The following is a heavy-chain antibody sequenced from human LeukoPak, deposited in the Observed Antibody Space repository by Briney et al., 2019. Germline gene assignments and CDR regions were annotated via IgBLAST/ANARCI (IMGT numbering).Heavy chain of an antibody. CDR2: ISYDGRNK. J-gene: IGHJ4*02. D-gene: IGHD4-17*01. CDR3: AKDGYGDHTVDY. V-gene: IGHV3-30*18. CDR1: GFTFSNYG. Sequence: PGRSLRLSCAASGFTFSNYGMHWVRQAPGKGLEWVAIISYDGRNKYYADSVKGRFTISRDNSKNTLYLQMNSLRAEDTAVYYCAKDGYGDHTVDYWGQGTMVTVSS.